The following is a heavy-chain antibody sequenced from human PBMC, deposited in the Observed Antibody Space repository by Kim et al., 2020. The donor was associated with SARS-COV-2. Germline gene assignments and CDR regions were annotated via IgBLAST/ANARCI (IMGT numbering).Heavy chain of an antibody. Sequence: GGSLRLSCVASGFAFGAYVMAWVRQAPGKGLEWVSTINDGGGRTYYADSVRGRFTISRDNSKNTLYLQMNSLRAEDTAAYFCAKLESPSFYMDVWGKGTPVTVSS. V-gene: IGHV3-23*01. CDR2: INDGGGRT. CDR3: AKLESPSFYMDV. J-gene: IGHJ6*03. CDR1: GFAFGAYV. D-gene: IGHD3-3*01.